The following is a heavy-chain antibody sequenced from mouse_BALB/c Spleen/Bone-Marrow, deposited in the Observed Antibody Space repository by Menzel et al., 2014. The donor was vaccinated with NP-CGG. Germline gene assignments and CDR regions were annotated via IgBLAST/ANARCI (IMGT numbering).Heavy chain of an antibody. CDR3: ARGGHGSY. J-gene: IGHJ2*01. Sequence: VQLQQSGAELVRPGTSVEVSCKASGYAFTNYLIEWVKQRPGQGLEWIGVINPGSGGTNYNEKFKGKATLTADNSSNTAYMHLSSLTSDDSAVYFCARGGHGSYWGQGTTLTVSS. D-gene: IGHD2-2*01. CDR1: GYAFTNYL. CDR2: INPGSGGT. V-gene: IGHV1-54*03.